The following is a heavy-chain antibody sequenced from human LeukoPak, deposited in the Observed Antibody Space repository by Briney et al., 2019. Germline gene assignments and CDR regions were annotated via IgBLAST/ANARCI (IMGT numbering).Heavy chain of an antibody. D-gene: IGHD6-19*01. V-gene: IGHV4-39*07. CDR3: ARETQPYSSGWHQTDYYGMDV. J-gene: IGHJ6*02. CDR2: IYYSGST. CDR1: GGSISSSSYY. Sequence: PSETLSLTCTVSGGSISSSSYYWGWIRQPPGKGLEWIGSIYYSGSTYYNPSLKSRVTISVDTSKNQFSLKLSSVTAADTAVYYCARETQPYSSGWHQTDYYGMDVWGQGTTVTVSS.